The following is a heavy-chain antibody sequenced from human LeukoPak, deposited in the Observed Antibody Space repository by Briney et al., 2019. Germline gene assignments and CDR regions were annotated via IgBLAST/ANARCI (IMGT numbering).Heavy chain of an antibody. CDR1: GFTFSTYW. CDR2: IKPDGSEK. Sequence: PGGSLRLSCAASGFTFSTYWMTWVRQAPGRGLEWVAIIKPDGSEKYYVDSVKGRFTISRDNAENSLFLQMNGLGPEDTAVFYCARGQYTDGLSYWGQGTLVTVSS. D-gene: IGHD5-24*01. J-gene: IGHJ4*02. V-gene: IGHV3-7*03. CDR3: ARGQYTDGLSY.